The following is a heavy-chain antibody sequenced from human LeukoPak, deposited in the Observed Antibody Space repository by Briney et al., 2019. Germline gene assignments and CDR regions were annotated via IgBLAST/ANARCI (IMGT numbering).Heavy chain of an antibody. D-gene: IGHD5-18*01. J-gene: IGHJ5*02. CDR2: IYWDDDN. V-gene: IGHV2-5*02. CDR1: GFSLSTSGVG. CDR3: AHRRYTAGYNWFDP. Sequence: ESGPTLVNPTQTLTLTCTFSGFSLSTSGVGVGWIRQPPGKALEWLAVIYWDDDNPYSPSLRNRLTITKDTSKNQVVLKMTNMDPVDTATYYCAHRRYTAGYNWFDPWGQGTLVTVSS.